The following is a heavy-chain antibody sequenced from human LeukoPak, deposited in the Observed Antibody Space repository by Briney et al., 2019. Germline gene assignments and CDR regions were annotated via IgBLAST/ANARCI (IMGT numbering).Heavy chain of an antibody. Sequence: PGGSLRLSCAASGFTFSSYWMHWVRQAPGKGLVWVSRINSDGSSTNYADSVKGRFTISRDNAKNTLYLQMSSLRAEDTALYYCARRGPNWGFFDYWGRGTLVTVSS. CDR3: ARRGPNWGFFDY. CDR1: GFTFSSYW. CDR2: INSDGSST. J-gene: IGHJ4*02. V-gene: IGHV3-74*01. D-gene: IGHD7-27*01.